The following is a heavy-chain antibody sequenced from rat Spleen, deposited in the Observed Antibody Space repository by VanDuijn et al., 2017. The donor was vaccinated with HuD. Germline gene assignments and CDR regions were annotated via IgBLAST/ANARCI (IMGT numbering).Heavy chain of an antibody. J-gene: IGHJ3*01. Sequence: QVQLKESGPGLVQPSQTLSLTCTVSGFSLTSYNVHWVRQPPGKGLEWMGRMRYNGDTSYNSALKSRLSISRDTSKNQVFLKMSSLQTEDTATYYCARAGSAAISLGNWFAYWGQGTLVTVSS. D-gene: IGHD1-2*01. CDR2: MRYNGDT. CDR3: ARAGSAAISLGNWFAY. CDR1: GFSLTSYN. V-gene: IGHV2-63*01.